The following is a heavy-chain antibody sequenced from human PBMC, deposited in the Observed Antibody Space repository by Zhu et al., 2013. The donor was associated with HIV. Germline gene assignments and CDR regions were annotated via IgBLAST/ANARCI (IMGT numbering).Heavy chain of an antibody. CDR3: ARDSRSSSGFDY. V-gene: IGHV1-69*01. J-gene: IGHJ4*02. CDR1: EAPSAAML. CDR2: SSLSLVH. D-gene: IGHD6-6*01. Sequence: QVQLVQSEAEVKKPGSSVKVSCKASEAPSAAMLSAGCDRPLDKGLSGWEGSSLSLVHQTNAQKFQGRVTITADESTSTAYMELSSLRSEDTAVYYCARDSRSSSGFDYWGQGTLVTVSS.